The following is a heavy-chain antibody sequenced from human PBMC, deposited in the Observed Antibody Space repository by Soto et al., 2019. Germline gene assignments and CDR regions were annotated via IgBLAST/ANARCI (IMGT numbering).Heavy chain of an antibody. CDR1: GYTFSSYG. J-gene: IGHJ4*02. D-gene: IGHD6-19*01. CDR3: ARAGKVTSVWYVMY. CDR2: ISGYNGDT. V-gene: IGHV1-18*01. Sequence: QVQLVQSGGEVRKPGASVKVSCKASGYTFSSYGILWVRQAPGQGLEWMGWISGYNGDTDYAQKLQGRVTLTTDTSTSTAYMELRSLRSDDTAVYYCARAGKVTSVWYVMYWGQGTLVTVSS.